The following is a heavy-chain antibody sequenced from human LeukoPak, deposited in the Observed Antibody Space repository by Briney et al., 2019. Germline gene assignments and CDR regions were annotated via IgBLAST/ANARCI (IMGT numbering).Heavy chain of an antibody. Sequence: SETQSLTCTVSGGSISTYYWSWIRQLPGKGLEWIGYIYYSGSTAYNPSLKSRVTISVDTSKSQFSLKLSSVTAADTAVYYCARHAPSDTTGWYYFDYWGQGTLVTVSS. J-gene: IGHJ4*02. CDR3: ARHAPSDTTGWYYFDY. D-gene: IGHD6-19*01. V-gene: IGHV4-59*08. CDR1: GGSISTYY. CDR2: IYYSGST.